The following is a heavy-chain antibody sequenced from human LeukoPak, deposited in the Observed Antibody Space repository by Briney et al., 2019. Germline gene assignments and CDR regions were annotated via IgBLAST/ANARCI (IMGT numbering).Heavy chain of an antibody. D-gene: IGHD3-22*01. J-gene: IGHJ5*02. CDR1: GYTFTSYD. CDR2: MNPNSGNT. V-gene: IGHV1-8*03. Sequence: ASVKVSCKASGYTFTSYDINWVRQATGQGLEWMGWMNPNSGNTGYAQKFQGRVTITRNTSISTAYMELSSLRSEDTAVYYCAGGVTMIVSDHWFDPWGQGTLVTVSS. CDR3: AGGVTMIVSDHWFDP.